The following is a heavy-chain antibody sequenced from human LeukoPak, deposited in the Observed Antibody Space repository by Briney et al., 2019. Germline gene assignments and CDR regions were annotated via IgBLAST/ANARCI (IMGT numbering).Heavy chain of an antibody. Sequence: GGSLRLSCSASGFTFSSYAMHGVRQAPGKGLEYVSAVSNNGGSTYYADSVKGRFTISRDNSKNTLYLQMNSLRAEDTAVYYCAKDPAAAGTAEYFQHWGQGTLVTVSS. CDR2: VSNNGGST. V-gene: IGHV3-64*04. D-gene: IGHD6-13*01. J-gene: IGHJ1*01. CDR1: GFTFSSYA. CDR3: AKDPAAAGTAEYFQH.